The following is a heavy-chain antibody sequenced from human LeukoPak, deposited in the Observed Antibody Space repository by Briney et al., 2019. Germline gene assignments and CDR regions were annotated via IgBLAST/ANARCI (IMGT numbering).Heavy chain of an antibody. J-gene: IGHJ4*02. CDR1: GGSISSYY. CDR3: ARGYSSSSDFDY. Sequence: SETLSLTCTVSGGSISSYYWSWIRQPPGKGLEWIGYIYYSGSTNYNPSLKSRVTISVDRSKNQFSLKLSSVTAADTAVYYCARGYSSSSDFDYWGQGTLVTVSS. CDR2: IYYSGST. D-gene: IGHD6-6*01. V-gene: IGHV4-59*12.